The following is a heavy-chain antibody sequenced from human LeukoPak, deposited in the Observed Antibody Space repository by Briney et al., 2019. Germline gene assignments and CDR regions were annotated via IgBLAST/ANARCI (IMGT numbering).Heavy chain of an antibody. V-gene: IGHV3-64D*09. Sequence: PGGSLRLSCSASGFTFSSYAMHWVRQAPGKGLEYVSALSSRGDSTSYADSVRGRFTISRDTSKNTLFLQMSGLRADDSAVYYCVRRGYPYAYDFWGQGTLVTVSS. D-gene: IGHD5-18*01. CDR2: LSSRGDST. J-gene: IGHJ4*02. CDR3: VRRGYPYAYDF. CDR1: GFTFSSYA.